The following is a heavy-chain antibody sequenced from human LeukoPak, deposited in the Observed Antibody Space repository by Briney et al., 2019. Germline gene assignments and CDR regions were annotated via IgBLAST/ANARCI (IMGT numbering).Heavy chain of an antibody. CDR2: IIPIFGTA. CDR1: GGTFSSYA. J-gene: IGHJ5*02. D-gene: IGHD6-19*01. V-gene: IGHV1-69*13. Sequence: ASVKVSCKASGGTFSSYAISWVRQAPGQGLEWMGGIIPIFGTANYAQKFQGRVTITADESTSTAYMELSSLRSEDTAVYYCARVMGIAVAGTSKNWFDPWGQGTLVTVSS. CDR3: ARVMGIAVAGTSKNWFDP.